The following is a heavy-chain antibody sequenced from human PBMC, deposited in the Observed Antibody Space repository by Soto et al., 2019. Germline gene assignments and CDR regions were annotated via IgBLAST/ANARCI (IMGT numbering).Heavy chain of an antibody. D-gene: IGHD3-22*01. J-gene: IGHJ2*01. CDR1: GFTVSSNY. CDR2: IYSGGST. V-gene: IGHV3-66*01. Sequence: EVQLVESGGGLVQPGGSLRLSCAASGFTVSSNYMSWVRQAPGKGLEWVSVIYSGGSTYYADSVKGRFTISRDNSKNTVYLQMNSLRAEDTAVYYCARGRTYYYDSSGYPHWYFDLWGRGTLVTVSS. CDR3: ARGRTYYYDSSGYPHWYFDL.